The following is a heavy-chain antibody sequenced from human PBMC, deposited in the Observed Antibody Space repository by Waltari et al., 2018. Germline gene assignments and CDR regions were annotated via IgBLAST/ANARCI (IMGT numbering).Heavy chain of an antibody. V-gene: IGHV1-8*01. CDR2: MDPKNGNT. CDR1: GYTFTSYD. J-gene: IGHJ1*01. CDR3: ARGTDYGDYDFQH. Sequence: QVQLVQSGADVKRPGASVMVSCKASGYTFTSYDIHWVRQATGQGLEWMGWMDPKNGNTAYAQKFQGRVTLTRDTSINTAYMDLSSLTSEDTGMYSCARGTDYGDYDFQHWGQGTLVTVSS. D-gene: IGHD4-17*01.